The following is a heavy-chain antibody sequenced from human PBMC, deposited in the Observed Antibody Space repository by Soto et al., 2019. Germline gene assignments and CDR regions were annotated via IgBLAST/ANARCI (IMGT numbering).Heavy chain of an antibody. V-gene: IGHV3-48*02. D-gene: IGHD3-16*01. CDR1: GFTFTSYS. CDR3: AREMGACSDSSCYPGPYDS. Sequence: GSLRLSCAASGFTFTSYSMNWVRQAPGQVLGWVSYITSKSTTIKYADSVKGRFTVSRDNAKNSLYLQLNSLRDEDTAVYYCAREMGACSDSSCYPGPYDSWGQGTLVTVSS. CDR2: ITSKSTTI. J-gene: IGHJ5*02.